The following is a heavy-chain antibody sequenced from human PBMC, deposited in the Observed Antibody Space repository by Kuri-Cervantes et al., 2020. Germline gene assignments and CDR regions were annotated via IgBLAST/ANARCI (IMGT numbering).Heavy chain of an antibody. J-gene: IGHJ4*02. CDR2: ISSSGRAI. CDR3: ANSYSTDFDY. CDR1: GFSFGDY. D-gene: IGHD2-21*01. V-gene: IGHV3-11*01. Sequence: GESLKISCAASGFSFGDYMSWIRQAPGKGLEWVSYISSSGRAIHYADSVKGRFTISRDNAKNSLYLQMNSLRAEDTAVYYCANSYSTDFDYWGQGTLVTVSS.